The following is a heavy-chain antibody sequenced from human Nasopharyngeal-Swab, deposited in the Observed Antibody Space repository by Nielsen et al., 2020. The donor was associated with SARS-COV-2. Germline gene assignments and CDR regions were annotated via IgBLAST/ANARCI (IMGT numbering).Heavy chain of an antibody. CDR2: IYSGGST. J-gene: IGHJ3*02. Sequence: GESLKIPCAASGFTVSNNYMTWVRQAPGKGLEWVSLIYSGGSTYYADSVKGRFTISRDNSKNTLYLQMNSLRAEDTAVYYCAREVSTGWYRGAAVDIWGQGTMVTVAS. V-gene: IGHV3-53*01. D-gene: IGHD6-19*01. CDR3: AREVSTGWYRGAAVDI. CDR1: GFTVSNNY.